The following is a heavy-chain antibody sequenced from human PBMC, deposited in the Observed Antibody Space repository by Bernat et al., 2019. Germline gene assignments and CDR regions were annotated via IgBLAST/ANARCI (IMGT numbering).Heavy chain of an antibody. CDR1: GFTFSSYG. CDR3: AEDTGPNGNFDY. CDR2: IRYDGSNK. Sequence: QVQLVESGGGVVQPGGSLRLSCAASGFTFSSYGMHWVRQAPGKGLEWVAFIRYDGSNKYYADSVKGRFTISRDNSKNTLYLQMNSLRAEDTAVYCCAEDTGPNGNFDYWGQGTLVTVSS. V-gene: IGHV3-30*02. J-gene: IGHJ4*02. D-gene: IGHD4-11*01.